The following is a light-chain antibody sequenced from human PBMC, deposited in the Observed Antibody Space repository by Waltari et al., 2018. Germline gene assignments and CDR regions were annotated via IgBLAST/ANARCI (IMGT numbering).Light chain of an antibody. J-gene: IGKJ1*01. CDR3: QQYNTYST. CDR2: KAS. V-gene: IGKV1-5*03. Sequence: DIQMTQFPSTLSASVGDRVTITCRASQSVSSWLAWYQQKPGKAPKLLIYKASTLEGGVPSRFSGSGSGKEFTLTISSLQPDDFATYYCQQYNTYSTFGQGTKVDIK. CDR1: QSVSSW.